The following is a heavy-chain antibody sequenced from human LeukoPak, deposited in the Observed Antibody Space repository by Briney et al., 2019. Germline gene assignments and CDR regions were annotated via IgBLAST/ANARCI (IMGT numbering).Heavy chain of an antibody. V-gene: IGHV1-8*03. J-gene: IGHJ4*02. CDR3: AREWGDY. Sequence: ASVKASCKASGYTFTSYDINWVRQATGQGLEWMGWMNPNSGDTGYAQKFQGRVTITRNTSISTAYMGVSSLRSEDTAVYYCAREWGDYWGQGTLVTVSS. CDR2: MNPNSGDT. D-gene: IGHD3-16*01. CDR1: GYTFTSYD.